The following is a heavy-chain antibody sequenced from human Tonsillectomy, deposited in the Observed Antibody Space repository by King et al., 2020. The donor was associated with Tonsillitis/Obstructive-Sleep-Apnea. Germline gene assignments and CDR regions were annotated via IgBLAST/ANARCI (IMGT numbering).Heavy chain of an antibody. D-gene: IGHD4-17*01. CDR1: GYTFNKFW. Sequence: QLVQSGAELKKPGESLKISCQGSGYTFNKFWIGWVRQMPGKGLEWMGIIYVCDFYTRYSPFFQDQGTISVDKSIHTAYLQWGSLRASDTAMYYCARMNHDYDFDSWGQGTLVTVPA. CDR2: IYVCDFYT. J-gene: IGHJ4*02. V-gene: IGHV5-51*01. CDR3: ARMNHDYDFDS.